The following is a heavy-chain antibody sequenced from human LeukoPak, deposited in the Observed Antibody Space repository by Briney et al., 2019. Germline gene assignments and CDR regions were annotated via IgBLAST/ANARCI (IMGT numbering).Heavy chain of an antibody. D-gene: IGHD3-22*01. Sequence: GRSLRLSCAASGFTFDDYAMHWVRQAPGKGLEWVSGISWNSGSIGYADSVKGRFTISRDNAKNSLYLQMNSLRAEDTALYYCAKDRRLKTYYFDYWGQGTLVTVSS. J-gene: IGHJ4*02. CDR3: AKDRRLKTYYFDY. V-gene: IGHV3-9*01. CDR1: GFTFDDYA. CDR2: ISWNSGSI.